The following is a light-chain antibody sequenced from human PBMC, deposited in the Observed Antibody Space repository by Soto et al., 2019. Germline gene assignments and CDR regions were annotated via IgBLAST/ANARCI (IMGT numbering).Light chain of an antibody. CDR1: QSISSY. CDR3: QQSYSAPVH. V-gene: IGKV1-39*01. Sequence: DIQMTQSPSSLSASVGDRVTITCRASQSISSYLNWYQQKPGKAPILLIYAASSLQSGVPSRFSGSGSGTDFTLTISSLQPEDFATYSCQQSYSAPVHFGQGTKLEIK. J-gene: IGKJ2*01. CDR2: AAS.